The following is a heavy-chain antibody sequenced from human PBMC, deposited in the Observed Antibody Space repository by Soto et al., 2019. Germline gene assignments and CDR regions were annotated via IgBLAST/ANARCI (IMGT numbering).Heavy chain of an antibody. Sequence: QVQLVQSGAEVKETGSSVKVSCKSSGYIFKNYAVTWLRQAPGQGLEWMGGTIPVFGTPDYSQKFRGRVTITATESTSTVYMRLRSLPSEDTGVYYCARHLYDYVWGSYRHWGQGALVTGS. V-gene: IGHV1-69*01. CDR2: TIPVFGTP. CDR3: ARHLYDYVWGSYRH. J-gene: IGHJ4*02. D-gene: IGHD3-16*02. CDR1: GYIFKNYA.